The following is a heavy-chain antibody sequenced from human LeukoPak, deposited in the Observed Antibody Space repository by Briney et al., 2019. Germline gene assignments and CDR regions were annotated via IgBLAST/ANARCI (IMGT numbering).Heavy chain of an antibody. D-gene: IGHD2-8*01. CDR3: ARRPVLMVYDHAFDI. Sequence: YWSWIRQPPGKGLEWIGIIYPGDSDTRYSPSFQGQVTVSADKSISTAYLQWSSLKASDTAMYYCARRPVLMVYDHAFDIWGQGTMVTVSS. CDR2: IYPGDSDT. CDR1: YW. J-gene: IGHJ3*02. V-gene: IGHV5-51*01.